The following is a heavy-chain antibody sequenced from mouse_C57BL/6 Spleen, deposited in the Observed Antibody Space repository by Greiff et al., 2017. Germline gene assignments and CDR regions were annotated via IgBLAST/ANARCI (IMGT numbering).Heavy chain of an antibody. D-gene: IGHD1-1*01. V-gene: IGHV14-4*01. CDR2: IDPENGDT. J-gene: IGHJ4*01. CDR3: TLYYYGSSYDAMDY. CDR1: GFNIKDDY. Sequence: EVKLQESGAELVRPGASVKLSCTASGFNIKDDYMHWVKQRPEQGLEWIGWIDPENGDTEYASKFQGKATITAATSSNTAYLQLSSLTSEDTAVYYCTLYYYGSSYDAMDYWGQGTSVTVSS.